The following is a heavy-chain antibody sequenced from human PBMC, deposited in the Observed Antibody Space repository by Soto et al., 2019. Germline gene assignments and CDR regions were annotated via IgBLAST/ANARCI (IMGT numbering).Heavy chain of an antibody. CDR2: IKSKTDGGTT. J-gene: IGHJ4*02. CDR1: GFTFSNAW. CDR3: PTVTRVGSGIFFPLYYFDY. Sequence: GGSLRLSCAASGFTFSNAWMNWVRQAPGKGLEWVGRIKSKTDGGTTDYAAPVKGRFTISRDDSKNTQYLQMDSLKTEDKAVKYCPTVTRVGSGIFFPLYYFDYWGQGTLVTVPS. D-gene: IGHD3-10*01. V-gene: IGHV3-15*07.